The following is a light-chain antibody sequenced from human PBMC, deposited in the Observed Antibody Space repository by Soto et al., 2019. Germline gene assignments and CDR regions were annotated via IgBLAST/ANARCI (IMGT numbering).Light chain of an antibody. J-gene: IGKJ2*01. CDR2: GAS. Sequence: VLTQSPGTLSLSPGERAALSCRASQSVSRAYLAWYQQKPGQAPRLLIYGASSRATGIPDRFSGSGSGTEFTLTISRLEPEDSAVYYCQEYGGSSTFGQGTKLELK. CDR3: QEYGGSST. V-gene: IGKV3-20*01. CDR1: QSVSRAY.